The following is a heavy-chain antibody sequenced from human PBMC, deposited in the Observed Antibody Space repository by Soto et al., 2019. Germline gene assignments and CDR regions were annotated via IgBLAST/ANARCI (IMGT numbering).Heavy chain of an antibody. V-gene: IGHV4-59*01. J-gene: IGHJ6*03. CDR2: IYNSGNT. CDR1: GGSISSYY. CDR3: ARVSGSSTYLLGDYHYYMDF. D-gene: IGHD3-10*01. Sequence: LSLTCTVSGGSISSYYWNWIRQPPGQGLDWSGYIYNSGNTKYNPSLKSRVTISVDTSNNQFSLKVSSVTAADTAVYYCARVSGSSTYLLGDYHYYMDFCAKGTTVTVSS.